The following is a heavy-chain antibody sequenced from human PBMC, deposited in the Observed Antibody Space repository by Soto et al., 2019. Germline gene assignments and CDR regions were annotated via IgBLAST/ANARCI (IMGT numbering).Heavy chain of an antibody. V-gene: IGHV1-69*13. CDR3: ARGRVNYDFWSGYSSFDY. J-gene: IGHJ4*02. CDR2: IIPIFGTA. Sequence: SVKVSCKASGGTFSSYAISWVRQAPGQGLEWMGGIIPIFGTANYAQKFQGRVTITADESTSTAYMELSSLRSEDTAVYYCARGRVNYDFWSGYSSFDYWGQGTLVTVSS. D-gene: IGHD3-3*01. CDR1: GGTFSSYA.